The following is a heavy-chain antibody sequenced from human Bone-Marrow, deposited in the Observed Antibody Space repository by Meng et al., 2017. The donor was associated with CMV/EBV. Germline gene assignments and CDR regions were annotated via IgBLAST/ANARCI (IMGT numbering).Heavy chain of an antibody. D-gene: IGHD1-26*01. CDR2: INPNSGGT. Sequence: ASVKVSCKASGYSFIAYYMHWVRQAPGQGPEWMGWINPNSGGTDYAQKFQGRVTMTRDTSISTAYMELSRLRSDDTAVYYCAREWAPGGWFDPWGPGTLVTVSS. V-gene: IGHV1-2*02. CDR1: GYSFIAYY. CDR3: AREWAPGGWFDP. J-gene: IGHJ5*02.